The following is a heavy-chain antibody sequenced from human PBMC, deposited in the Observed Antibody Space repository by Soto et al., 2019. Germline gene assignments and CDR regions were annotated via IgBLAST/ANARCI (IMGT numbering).Heavy chain of an antibody. J-gene: IGHJ6*02. CDR2: INPNSGGT. V-gene: IGHV1-2*02. Sequence: QVQLVQSGAEVKKPGASVKVSCKASGYTFTGYYMHWVRQAPGQGLEWMGWINPNSGGTNYAQKFQSRVTMTRDTSISTAYMELSRLRPDDTAVYYCARGILRFLEWLSPGDGMDVWGQGTTVTVSS. CDR1: GYTFTGYY. D-gene: IGHD3-3*01. CDR3: ARGILRFLEWLSPGDGMDV.